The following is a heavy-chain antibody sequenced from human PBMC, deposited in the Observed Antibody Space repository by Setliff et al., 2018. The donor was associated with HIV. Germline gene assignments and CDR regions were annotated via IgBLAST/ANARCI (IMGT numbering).Heavy chain of an antibody. CDR2: ISPDGSVI. Sequence: SLKISCAASGFTFGSQWMHWVRQAPGKGLVWVSRISPDGSVINYAGSVKGRFTISRDNAKNTLYLQMSGLRAEDTAVYYCVRGIVGASVFNYWGQGTQVTVSS. CDR1: GFTFGSQW. V-gene: IGHV3-74*01. D-gene: IGHD1-26*01. CDR3: VRGIVGASVFNY. J-gene: IGHJ4*02.